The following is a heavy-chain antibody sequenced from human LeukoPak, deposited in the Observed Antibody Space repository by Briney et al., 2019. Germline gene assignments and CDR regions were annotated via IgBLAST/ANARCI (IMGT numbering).Heavy chain of an antibody. D-gene: IGHD4-11*01. V-gene: IGHV3-20*04. J-gene: IGHJ4*02. CDR2: INWNGGRT. Sequence: GGSLRLSCAASGFTFDDYGMSWVRQAPGKGLEWVSGINWNGGRTDYADSLKGRFTISRDNAKNSLYLQMNSLRAEDTALYFCARYDYSNYVGYYDLWGQGTLVTVSS. CDR3: ARYDYSNYVGYYDL. CDR1: GFTFDDYG.